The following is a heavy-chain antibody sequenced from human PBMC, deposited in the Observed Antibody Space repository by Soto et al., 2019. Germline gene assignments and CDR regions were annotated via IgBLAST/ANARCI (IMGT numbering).Heavy chain of an antibody. V-gene: IGHV1-69*09. D-gene: IGHD3-16*01. CDR3: ATLGAQNDH. CDR1: GDVFSTDT. Sequence: QVVLLQSGADVKEPGSSVNISCTTFGDVFSTDTSNWVRHAPGQVLLWMGSIIPFLNLSNIEPTFMDRLSITADESTGTAYLKRRDLASEDTAIYFCATLGAQNDHWGHGTRITVSS. CDR2: IIPFLNLS. J-gene: IGHJ1*01.